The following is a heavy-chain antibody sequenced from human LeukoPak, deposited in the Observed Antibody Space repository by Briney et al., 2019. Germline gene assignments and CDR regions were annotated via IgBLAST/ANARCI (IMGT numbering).Heavy chain of an antibody. Sequence: PGRSLRLSCAASGFTFSSYGMHWVRQAPGKGLEWVAVISYDGSNKYYADSVKGRFTISRDNSKNTLYLQMNSLRAEDTAVYYCAKDRSYRSGSYFDYWGQGTLVTVSS. V-gene: IGHV3-30*18. D-gene: IGHD6-19*01. J-gene: IGHJ4*02. CDR3: AKDRSYRSGSYFDY. CDR2: ISYDGSNK. CDR1: GFTFSSYG.